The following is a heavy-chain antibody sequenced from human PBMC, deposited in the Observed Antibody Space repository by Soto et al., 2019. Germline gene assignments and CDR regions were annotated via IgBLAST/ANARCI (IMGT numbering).Heavy chain of an antibody. Sequence: SVKVSCKASGGTFSSYAISWVRQAPGQGLEWVGGIIPIFGTASYAQKFQGRVTITADESTSAAYMELSSLRSDDTAVYYCAARRYCSGGTCPDYFDYWGPGTLVTVSS. D-gene: IGHD2-15*01. V-gene: IGHV1-69*13. CDR1: GGTFSSYA. CDR3: AARRYCSGGTCPDYFDY. CDR2: IIPIFGTA. J-gene: IGHJ4*02.